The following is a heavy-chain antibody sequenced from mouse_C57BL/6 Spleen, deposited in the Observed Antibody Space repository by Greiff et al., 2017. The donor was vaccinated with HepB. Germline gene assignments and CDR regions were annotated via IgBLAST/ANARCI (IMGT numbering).Heavy chain of an antibody. J-gene: IGHJ2*01. V-gene: IGHV14-3*01. CDR2: IDPANGNT. CDR3: ARAMGLRRVYYFDY. CDR1: GFNIKNTY. Sequence: EVKLQESVAELVRPGASVKLSCTASGFNIKNTYMHWVKQRPEQGLEWIGRIDPANGNTKYAPKFQGKATITADTSSNTAYLQRSSLTSEDTAIYYCARAMGLRRVYYFDYWGQGTTLTVSS. D-gene: IGHD2-4*01.